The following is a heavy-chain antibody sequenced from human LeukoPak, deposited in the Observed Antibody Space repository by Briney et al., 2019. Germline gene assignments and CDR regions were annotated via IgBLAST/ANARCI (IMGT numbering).Heavy chain of an antibody. D-gene: IGHD6-13*01. CDR2: IYYSGTT. CDR1: GGSISNYY. CDR3: ARDRWSYYFDY. V-gene: IGHV4-59*12. J-gene: IGHJ4*02. Sequence: SETLSLTCTVSGGSISNYYWSWVRQPPGKGLEWIGYIYYSGTTNYNPSLESRVTISVDTSNNQFSLKLSSVTPEDTAVYYCARDRWSYYFDYWGQGTLVTVSS.